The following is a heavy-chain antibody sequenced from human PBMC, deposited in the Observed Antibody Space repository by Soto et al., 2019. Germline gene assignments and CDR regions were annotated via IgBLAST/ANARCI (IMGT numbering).Heavy chain of an antibody. V-gene: IGHV3-30*14. Sequence: GGSLRLSCSASGFTFSSYAMHWVRQAPGKGLEWVAVISYDGSNKYYADSVKGRFTISRDNSKNTLYLQMNSLRAEDTAVYYCARASRNYYDSSGYLSYFDYWGQGTPVTVSS. CDR2: ISYDGSNK. D-gene: IGHD3-22*01. CDR1: GFTFSSYA. CDR3: ARASRNYYDSSGYLSYFDY. J-gene: IGHJ4*02.